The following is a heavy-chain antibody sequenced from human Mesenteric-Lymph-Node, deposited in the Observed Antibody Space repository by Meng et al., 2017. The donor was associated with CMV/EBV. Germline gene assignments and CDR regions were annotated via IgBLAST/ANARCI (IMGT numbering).Heavy chain of an antibody. J-gene: IGHJ3*02. CDR3: AKVRMGSSSWSDAFDI. CDR1: GFTLSSYG. V-gene: IGHV3-23*03. Sequence: GGSLRLSCAASGFTLSSYGMTWVRQAPGKGLEWVSAIYSGGSNTYYADSVKGRFTISRDNSKNTLYLQMNSLRAEDTAIYYCAKVRMGSSSWSDAFDIWGQGTMVTVSS. CDR2: IYSGGSNT. D-gene: IGHD6-13*01.